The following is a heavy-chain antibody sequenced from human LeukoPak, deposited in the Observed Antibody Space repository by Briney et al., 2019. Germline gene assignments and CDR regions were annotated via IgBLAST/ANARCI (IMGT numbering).Heavy chain of an antibody. Sequence: SETLSLTCAVSGGSISSSNWWSWVRQPPGKGLEWIGEIYHSGSTNYNPPLKSRVTISVDKSKNQFSLKLSSVTAADTAVYYCARAGYSSSWYYYYGMDVWGQGTTVTVSS. CDR2: IYHSGST. V-gene: IGHV4-4*02. CDR1: GGSISSSNW. D-gene: IGHD6-13*01. J-gene: IGHJ6*02. CDR3: ARAGYSSSWYYYYGMDV.